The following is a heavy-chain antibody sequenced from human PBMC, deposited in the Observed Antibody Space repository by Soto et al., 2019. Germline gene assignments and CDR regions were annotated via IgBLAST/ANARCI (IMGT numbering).Heavy chain of an antibody. CDR1: GFTFSSYA. D-gene: IGHD3-3*01. J-gene: IGHJ6*02. CDR3: AKDHGVLRFLEWSINYGMDV. Sequence: PGGSLRLSCAASGFTFSSYAMSWVRQAPGKGLEWVSAISGSGGSTYYADSVKGRFTISRDNSKNTLYLQMNSLRAEDTAVYYCAKDHGVLRFLEWSINYGMDVWGQATTVTVSS. CDR2: ISGSGGST. V-gene: IGHV3-23*01.